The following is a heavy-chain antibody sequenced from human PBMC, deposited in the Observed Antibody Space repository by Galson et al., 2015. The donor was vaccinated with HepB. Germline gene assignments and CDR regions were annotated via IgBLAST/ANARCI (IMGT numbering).Heavy chain of an antibody. CDR2: MRGSCRST. CDR1: GFTFSSYG. D-gene: IGHD3-22*01. Sequence: SLRLPRAASGFTFSSYGLHWVRQAPGKGLEWVAGMRGSCRSTYYADSVKSRFTISRDYSKNTLYLQMNSLRAEDTAVYYCAKDYYYYSSGRDAFDAFDIWFQGTMVTVSS. V-gene: IGHV3-23*01. J-gene: IGHJ3*02. CDR3: AKDYYYYSSGRDAFDAFDI.